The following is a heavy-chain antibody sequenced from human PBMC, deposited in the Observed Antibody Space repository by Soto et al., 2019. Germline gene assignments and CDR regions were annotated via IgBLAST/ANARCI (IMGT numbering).Heavy chain of an antibody. CDR2: VSGSDGST. J-gene: IGHJ2*01. V-gene: IGHV3-23*01. CDR1: GFTFSSYT. D-gene: IGHD2-15*01. Sequence: EVQLLESGGNLVQPGGPLRLSCAASGFTFSSYTMSWVRQAPGKGLEWVSAVSGSDGSTYYADSVKGRFTCSRDNSDNTLYLQMNSLRAEDTAVYYCAKGHCTGGSCYRRYWYFDLWGRGTLVTVSS. CDR3: AKGHCTGGSCYRRYWYFDL.